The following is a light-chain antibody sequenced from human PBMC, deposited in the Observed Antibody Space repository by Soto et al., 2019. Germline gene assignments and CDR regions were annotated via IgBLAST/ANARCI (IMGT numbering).Light chain of an antibody. CDR2: DVS. J-gene: IGLJ2*01. V-gene: IGLV2-11*01. CDR3: CSYAGSYTFDV. CDR1: SSDVGGYNY. Sequence: QSALTQPRSVSGSPGQSVTISCTGTSSDVGGYNYVSWYQQHPGKAPKLMIYDVSKRPSGVPDRFSGSKSGNTASLTISGVQAEDEADYYCCSYAGSYTFDVFGGGTKLTVL.